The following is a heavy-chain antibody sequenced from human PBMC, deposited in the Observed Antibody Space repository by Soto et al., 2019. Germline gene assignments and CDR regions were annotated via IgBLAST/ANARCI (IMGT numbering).Heavy chain of an antibody. Sequence: PSETLSLTCAVYGGSFSGYYWSWIRQPPGKWLELIGEINHSGSTNYNPSLRSRVTISVDTSKNQFSLKLSSVTAADTAVYYCATVRGYSYGYGWFDPWGQGTLVTVSS. J-gene: IGHJ5*02. CDR2: INHSGST. CDR3: ATVRGYSYGYGWFDP. D-gene: IGHD5-18*01. CDR1: GGSFSGYY. V-gene: IGHV4-34*01.